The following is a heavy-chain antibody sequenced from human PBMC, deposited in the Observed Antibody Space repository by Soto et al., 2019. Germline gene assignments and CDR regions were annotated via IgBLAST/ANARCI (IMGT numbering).Heavy chain of an antibody. CDR2: IYIGGTS. D-gene: IGHD3-10*01. CDR1: GFTVSSNY. J-gene: IGHJ2*01. V-gene: IGHV3-53*04. CDR3: ARDLSLVGFGEFDL. Sequence: EVKLVESGGGLVQPGGSLRLSCVASGFTVSSNYMSWVRQAPGKGLEWGSVIYIGGTSYYADSVRGRFTISRHNSENKLYLQMNSLRAEDTAVYYCARDLSLVGFGEFDLWGRGTLVTVSS.